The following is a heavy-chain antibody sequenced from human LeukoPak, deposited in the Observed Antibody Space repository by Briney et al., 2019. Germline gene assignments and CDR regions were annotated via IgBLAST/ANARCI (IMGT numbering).Heavy chain of an antibody. D-gene: IGHD2-2*02. CDR1: GFTFSSYA. J-gene: IGHJ4*02. CDR2: ISGSGGST. V-gene: IGHV3-23*01. CDR3: AKVPCSSTSCYTVSYFDY. Sequence: GGSLRLSCAASGFTFSSYAMSWVRQAPGKGLEWVSAISGSGGSTYYADSVKGRFTISRDNSKNTPYLQMNSLRAEDTAVYYCAKVPCSSTSCYTVSYFDYWGQGTLVTVSS.